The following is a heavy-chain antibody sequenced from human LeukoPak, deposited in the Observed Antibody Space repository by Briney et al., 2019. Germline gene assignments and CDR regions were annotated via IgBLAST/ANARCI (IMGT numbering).Heavy chain of an antibody. D-gene: IGHD1-1*01. CDR2: MNPNSGNT. J-gene: IGHJ4*02. V-gene: IGHV1-8*01. CDR1: GYTFTSYD. Sequence: ASVKVSCKASGYTFTSYDINWVRQATGQGLEWMGWMNPNSGNTGYAQKFQGRVTMTRNTSISTAYMELSSLRSEDTAVYYCARGWNDPTTFDYWDQGTLVTVSS. CDR3: ARGWNDPTTFDY.